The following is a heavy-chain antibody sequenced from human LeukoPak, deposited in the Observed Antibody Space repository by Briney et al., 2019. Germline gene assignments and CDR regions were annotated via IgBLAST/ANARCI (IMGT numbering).Heavy chain of an antibody. Sequence: GGSLRPSCAASGFTFSSYWMSWVRQAPGKGLEWVANIKQDGSEKYYVDSVKGRFTISRDNAKNSLYLQMNSLRAEDTAVYYCARELMGGWFDPWGQGTLVTVSS. CDR3: ARELMGGWFDP. D-gene: IGHD3-16*01. V-gene: IGHV3-7*01. J-gene: IGHJ5*02. CDR2: IKQDGSEK. CDR1: GFTFSSYW.